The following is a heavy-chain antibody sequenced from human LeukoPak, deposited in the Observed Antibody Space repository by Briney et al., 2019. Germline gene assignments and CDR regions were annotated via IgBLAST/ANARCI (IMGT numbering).Heavy chain of an antibody. V-gene: IGHV4-34*01. CDR2: INHSGST. CDR3: ARVPTSSWPSPDY. D-gene: IGHD6-13*01. CDR1: GGPFSGSY. Sequence: PSETLSLTCAVYGGPFSGSYWSWVRQPPGKGLEWIGEINHSGSTNCNPSLTSRVTISVDTSKNQFSLKLSSVTAADTAVYYCARVPTSSWPSPDYWGQGTLVTVSS. J-gene: IGHJ4*02.